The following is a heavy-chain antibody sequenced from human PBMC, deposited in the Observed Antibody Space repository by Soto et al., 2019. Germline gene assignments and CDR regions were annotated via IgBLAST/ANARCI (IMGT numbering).Heavy chain of an antibody. V-gene: IGHV1-69*01. CDR3: ARATYCSSTSCYMYYYYGMDV. CDR1: GGTFSSYA. CDR2: IIPIFGTA. D-gene: IGHD2-2*02. Sequence: QVQLVQSGAEVKKPGSSVKVSCKASGGTFSSYAISWVRQAPGQGLEWMGGIIPIFGTANYAQKFQGRVTTTADESTSTAYMELSSLRSEDTAVYYCARATYCSSTSCYMYYYYGMDVWGQGTTVTVSS. J-gene: IGHJ6*02.